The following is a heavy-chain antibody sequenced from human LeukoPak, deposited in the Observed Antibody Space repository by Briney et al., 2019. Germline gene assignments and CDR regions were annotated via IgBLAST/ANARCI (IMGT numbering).Heavy chain of an antibody. Sequence: GGSLRLSCAASGFTFSNYWMSWVRQAPGKGLEWVANIKQDASEKYYVDSMRGRFTISRDNAENSLYLQMNSLRAEDTAVYYCARDLHCSSTSCYPAFDIWGQGTMVTVSS. CDR3: ARDLHCSSTSCYPAFDI. J-gene: IGHJ3*02. V-gene: IGHV3-7*01. CDR1: GFTFSNYW. CDR2: IKQDASEK. D-gene: IGHD2-2*01.